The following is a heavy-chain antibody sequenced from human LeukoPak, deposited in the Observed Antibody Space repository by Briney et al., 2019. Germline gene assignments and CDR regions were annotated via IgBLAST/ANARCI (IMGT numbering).Heavy chain of an antibody. D-gene: IGHD1-26*01. Sequence: SETLSLTCTVSGVSISSSSYYWGWIRQPPGKGLEWIGSIYYSGSTYYNPSLKSRVTISVDTSKNQFSLKLSSVTAADTAVYYCARADYRGDNWFDPWGQGTLVTVSS. CDR1: GVSISSSSYY. CDR2: IYYSGST. J-gene: IGHJ5*02. CDR3: ARADYRGDNWFDP. V-gene: IGHV4-39*01.